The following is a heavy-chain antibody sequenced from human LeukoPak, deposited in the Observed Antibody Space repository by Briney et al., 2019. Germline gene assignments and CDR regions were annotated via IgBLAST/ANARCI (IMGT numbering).Heavy chain of an antibody. Sequence: GESLKISCKGSGYSFTSYWIGWVRQMPGKGLEWMGIIYPGDSDTRYSPSFQGQVTISADKSISTAYLQWSSLKASDTAMYYCATSIVRATHAFDIWGQGTMVTVSS. D-gene: IGHD1-26*01. V-gene: IGHV5-51*01. CDR3: ATSIVRATHAFDI. J-gene: IGHJ3*02. CDR1: GYSFTSYW. CDR2: IYPGDSDT.